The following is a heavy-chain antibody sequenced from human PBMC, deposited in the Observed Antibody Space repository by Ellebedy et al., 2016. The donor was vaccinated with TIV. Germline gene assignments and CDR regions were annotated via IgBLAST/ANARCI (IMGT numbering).Heavy chain of an antibody. D-gene: IGHD3-10*01. J-gene: IGHJ4*02. CDR1: GFIFDDYA. CDR3: VKDMGAGVRAVPVDF. V-gene: IGHV3-43D*03. Sequence: GESLKISXVASGFIFDDYAMHWVRQVPGKGLEWVSLINWDGDTAYYADSVKGRFTISRDNQKNSLYLQMKSLRPEDTALYYCVKDMGAGVRAVPVDFWGQGTQVTVSS. CDR2: INWDGDTA.